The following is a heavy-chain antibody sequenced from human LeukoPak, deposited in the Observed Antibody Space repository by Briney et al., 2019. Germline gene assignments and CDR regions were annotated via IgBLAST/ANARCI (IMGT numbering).Heavy chain of an antibody. CDR1: GYTFSSYG. CDR3: ARDVGEGYCSGGSCSDY. V-gene: IGHV1-18*01. Sequence: ASVKVSCKASGYTFSSYGISWVRQAPGQGLEWMGWISAYNDNTNYAQKFQGRVTMTTDTSTSTAYMELRSLRSGDTAVYYCARDVGEGYCSGGSCSDYWGQGTLVTVSS. CDR2: ISAYNDNT. J-gene: IGHJ4*02. D-gene: IGHD2-15*01.